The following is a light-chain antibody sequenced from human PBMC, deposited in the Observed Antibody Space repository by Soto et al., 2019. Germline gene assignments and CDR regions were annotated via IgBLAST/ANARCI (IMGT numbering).Light chain of an antibody. CDR2: SDD. J-gene: IGLJ2*01. CDR1: SSNIGSNS. V-gene: IGLV1-44*01. Sequence: QSALTQPPSASGTPGQRVTMSCAGSSSNIGSNSVNWYQHVPGTAPKILIYSDDERPSGVPDRFSGSKSGTSASLAISGLQSEDEADYYCAAWDDNLNGPVFGGWTKHNVL. CDR3: AAWDDNLNGPV.